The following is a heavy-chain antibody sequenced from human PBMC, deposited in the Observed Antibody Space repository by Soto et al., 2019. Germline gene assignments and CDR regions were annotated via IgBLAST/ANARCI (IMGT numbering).Heavy chain of an antibody. CDR2: ISAYNGNT. V-gene: IGHV1-18*01. D-gene: IGHD4-17*01. Sequence: QVQLVQSGVEVKKPGASVKVSCKASGYTFTSYGISWVRQAPGQGLEWMGWISAYNGNTNYAQKLQGRVTMTTDTSTGTAHMELRSLRSDDTAVYDCARVLGGYGDYVASCDYWGQGTLVTVSS. J-gene: IGHJ4*02. CDR3: ARVLGGYGDYVASCDY. CDR1: GYTFTSYG.